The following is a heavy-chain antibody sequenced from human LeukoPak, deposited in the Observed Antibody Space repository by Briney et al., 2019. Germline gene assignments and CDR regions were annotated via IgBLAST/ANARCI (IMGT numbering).Heavy chain of an antibody. CDR1: GFTFSSYA. CDR2: ISGSGGST. V-gene: IGHV3-23*01. J-gene: IGHJ2*01. Sequence: PGGSLRLSCAASGFTFSSYAMSWVRLAPGKGLEWVSAISGSGGSTYYADSVKGRFTISRDNSKNTLYLQMNSLRAEDTAVYYCAKDRGCQLPYWYFDLWGRGTLVTVSS. D-gene: IGHD2-2*01. CDR3: AKDRGCQLPYWYFDL.